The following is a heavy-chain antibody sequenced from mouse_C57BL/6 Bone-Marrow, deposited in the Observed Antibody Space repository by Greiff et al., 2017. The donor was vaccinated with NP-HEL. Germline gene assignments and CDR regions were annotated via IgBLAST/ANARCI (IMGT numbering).Heavy chain of an antibody. CDR1: GYSFTDYN. V-gene: IGHV1-39*01. Sequence: EVQLQESGPELVKPGASVKISCKASGYSFTDYNMNWVKQSNGKSLEWIGVINPNYGTTSYNQKFKGKATLTVDQSSSTAYMQLNSLTSEDSAVYYCARIYYGSSYLPWYFDVWGTGTTVTVSS. CDR3: ARIYYGSSYLPWYFDV. CDR2: INPNYGTT. J-gene: IGHJ1*03. D-gene: IGHD1-1*01.